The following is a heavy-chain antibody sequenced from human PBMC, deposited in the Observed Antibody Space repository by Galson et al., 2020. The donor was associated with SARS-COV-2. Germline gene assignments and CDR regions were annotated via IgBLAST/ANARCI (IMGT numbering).Heavy chain of an antibody. V-gene: IGHV3-21*04. Sequence: GGSLRLSCAASGFTFSSYSMNWVRQAPGKGLEWVSSISSSSSYIYYADSVKGRFTISRDNSKNTLYLQMNSLRAEDTAVYYCATQPGIAAAGTSWGQGTLVTVSS. CDR2: ISSSSSYI. D-gene: IGHD6-13*01. CDR1: GFTFSSYS. CDR3: ATQPGIAAAGTS. J-gene: IGHJ5*02.